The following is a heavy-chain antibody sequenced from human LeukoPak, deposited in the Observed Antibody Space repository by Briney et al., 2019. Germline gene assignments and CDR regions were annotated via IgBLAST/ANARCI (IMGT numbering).Heavy chain of an antibody. CDR3: ARGEMATAYGY. Sequence: GGSLRLSCAASGFTFSSYSMNWVRQAPGKGPEWVSSISSSSSYIYYADSVKGRFTISRDNAKNSLYLQMNSLRAEDTAVYYCARGEMATAYGYWGQGTLVTVSS. CDR1: GFTFSSYS. D-gene: IGHD5-24*01. CDR2: ISSSSSYI. V-gene: IGHV3-21*01. J-gene: IGHJ4*02.